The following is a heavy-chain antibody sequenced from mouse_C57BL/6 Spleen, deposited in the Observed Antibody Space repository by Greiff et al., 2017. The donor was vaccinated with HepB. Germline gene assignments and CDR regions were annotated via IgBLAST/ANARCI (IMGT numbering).Heavy chain of an antibody. CDR3: ARPFITTVVYWYFDV. Sequence: DVMLVESGGGLVKPGGSLKLSCAASGFTFSDYGMHWVRQAPEKGLEWVAYISSGSSTIYYADTVKGRFTISRDNAKNTLFLQMTSLRSEDTAMYYCARPFITTVVYWYFDVWGTGTTVTVSS. V-gene: IGHV5-17*01. CDR1: GFTFSDYG. D-gene: IGHD1-1*01. J-gene: IGHJ1*03. CDR2: ISSGSSTI.